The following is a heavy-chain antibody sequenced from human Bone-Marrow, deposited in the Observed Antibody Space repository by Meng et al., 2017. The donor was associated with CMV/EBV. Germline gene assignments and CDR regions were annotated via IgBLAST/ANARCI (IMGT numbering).Heavy chain of an antibody. CDR3: AKTLSNTYYYTYYYHGMDV. J-gene: IGHJ6*02. CDR1: GFTFSSYW. CDR2: MSGGNM. Sequence: GGSLRLSCVVSGFTFSSYWMHWVRQAPGKGLEWVSAMSGGNMYYADSVKGRFTISRDNPKNTLYLEMNSLSAEDTAVYYCAKTLSNTYYYTYYYHGMDVWGQGTTVTVSS. V-gene: IGHV3-23*01. D-gene: IGHD3-22*01.